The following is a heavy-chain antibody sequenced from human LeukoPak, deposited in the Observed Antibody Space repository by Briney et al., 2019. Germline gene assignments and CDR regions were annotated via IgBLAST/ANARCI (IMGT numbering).Heavy chain of an antibody. CDR3: AKDRYSAGWYVDY. V-gene: IGHV3-43*02. Sequence: GGSLRLSCAASGFTFDDYGMHWVRQAPGKGLEWVSLISGDGVNTHYADSVKGRFTISRDNSRNSLYLQMNSLRTEDTAFYYCAKDRYSAGWYVDYWGQGTLVTVSS. D-gene: IGHD6-19*01. J-gene: IGHJ4*02. CDR1: GFTFDDYG. CDR2: ISGDGVNT.